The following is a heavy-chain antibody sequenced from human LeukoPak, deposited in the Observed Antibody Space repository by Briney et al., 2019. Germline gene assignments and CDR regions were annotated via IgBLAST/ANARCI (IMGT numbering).Heavy chain of an antibody. V-gene: IGHV3-30-3*01. Sequence: PGRSLRLSCAASGFTFSSYAMHWVRQAPGKGLEWVAVISYDGSNKYYADSVKGRFTISRDNSKNTLYLQMNSLRAEDTAVYYCARDALTYYDFWSGPGGAFDIWGQGTMVTVSS. CDR3: ARDALTYYDFWSGPGGAFDI. CDR2: ISYDGSNK. J-gene: IGHJ3*02. CDR1: GFTFSSYA. D-gene: IGHD3-3*01.